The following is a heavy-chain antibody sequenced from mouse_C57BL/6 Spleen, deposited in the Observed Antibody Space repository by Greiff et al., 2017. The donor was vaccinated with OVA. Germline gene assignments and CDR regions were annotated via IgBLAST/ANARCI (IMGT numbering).Heavy chain of an antibody. V-gene: IGHV1-81*01. CDR1: GYTFTSYG. Sequence: VQLQESGAELARPGASVKLSCKASGYTFTSYGISWVKQRTGQGLEWIGEIYPRSGNTYYNEKFKGKATLTADKSSSTAYMELRSLTSEDSAVYFCARKVTTESEYAMDYWGQGTSVTVSS. J-gene: IGHJ4*01. D-gene: IGHD1-1*01. CDR3: ARKVTTESEYAMDY. CDR2: IYPRSGNT.